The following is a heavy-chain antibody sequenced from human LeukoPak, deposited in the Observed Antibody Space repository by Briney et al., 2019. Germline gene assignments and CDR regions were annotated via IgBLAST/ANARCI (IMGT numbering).Heavy chain of an antibody. CDR1: GYTFTGYY. CDR2: INPNSGGT. D-gene: IGHD6-19*01. Sequence: ASVKVSCKASGYTFTGYYMHWVRQAPGQGLEWMGWINPNSGGTNYAQKFQVRVTMTRDTSISTAYMELSRLRSDDTAVYYCARVGGSGWDGEVDYWGQGTLVTVSS. J-gene: IGHJ4*02. V-gene: IGHV1-2*02. CDR3: ARVGGSGWDGEVDY.